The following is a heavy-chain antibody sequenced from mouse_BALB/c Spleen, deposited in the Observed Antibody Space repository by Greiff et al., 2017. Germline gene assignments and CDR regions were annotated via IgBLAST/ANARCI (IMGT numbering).Heavy chain of an antibody. V-gene: IGHV5-17*02. D-gene: IGHD1-2*01. CDR2: ISSGSSTI. J-gene: IGHJ3*01. Sequence: EVMLVESGGGLVKPGGSLKLSCAASGFTFSSFGMHWVRQAPEKGLEWVAYISSGSSTIYYADTVKGRFTISRDNPKNTLFLQMTSLRSEDTAMYYCARDYGYLFAYWGQGTLVTVSA. CDR3: ARDYGYLFAY. CDR1: GFTFSSFG.